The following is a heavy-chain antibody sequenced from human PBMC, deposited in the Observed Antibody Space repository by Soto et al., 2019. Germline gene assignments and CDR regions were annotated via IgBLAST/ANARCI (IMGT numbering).Heavy chain of an antibody. V-gene: IGHV3-23*01. J-gene: IGHJ4*02. CDR1: GFTFSSYA. CDR2: ISGSGGST. Sequence: PGGSLRLSCAASGFTFSSYAMSWVRQAPGKGLEWVSAISGSGGSTYYADSVKGRFTISRDNSKNTLYLQMNSPRAEDTAVYYCAKSRLYDTGPRGVRTAPLDSWGQGTLVTVSS. D-gene: IGHD2-8*02. CDR3: AKSRLYDTGPRGVRTAPLDS.